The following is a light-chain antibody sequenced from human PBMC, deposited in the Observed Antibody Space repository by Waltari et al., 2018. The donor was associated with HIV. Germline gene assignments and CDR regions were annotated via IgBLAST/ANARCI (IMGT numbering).Light chain of an antibody. CDR2: DAS. CDR1: QDIGKY. J-gene: IGKJ2*03. Sequence: DIQMTQSPSSLSASVGDRVTITCQASQDIGKYLNWYQQKPGKAPNLLIYDASNLATGVPSRFSGSRSGTDFTFTITSLQPEDFATYYCQQYDTFPYSFAEGTKVEIK. V-gene: IGKV1-33*01. CDR3: QQYDTFPYS.